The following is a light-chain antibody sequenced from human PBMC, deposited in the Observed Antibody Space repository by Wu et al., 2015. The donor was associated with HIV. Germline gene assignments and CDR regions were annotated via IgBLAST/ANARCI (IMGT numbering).Light chain of an antibody. CDR1: QSVSSY. Sequence: EIVLTQSPATLSLSPGERATLSCRASQSVSSYLVWYQQKPGQAPRLLIYDASNRATDTPARFSGSGSGTDFTLTISSLEPEDSAVYYCQQRSSWPYGFGQGTKLEIK. CDR3: QQRSSWPYG. J-gene: IGKJ2*03. V-gene: IGKV3-11*01. CDR2: DAS.